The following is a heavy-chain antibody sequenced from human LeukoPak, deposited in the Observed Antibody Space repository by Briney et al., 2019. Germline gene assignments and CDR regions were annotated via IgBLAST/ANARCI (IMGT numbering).Heavy chain of an antibody. CDR3: ARDSPNSGSYYGFDY. D-gene: IGHD1-26*01. CDR2: IYHSGST. CDR1: GGSISSSNW. J-gene: IGHJ4*02. V-gene: IGHV4-4*02. Sequence: PSETLSLTCAVSGGSISSSNWWSWVRQPPGKGLEWIGEIYHSGSTNYNPSLKSRVTISVDKSKNQSSLKLSSVTAADTAVYYCARDSPNSGSYYGFDYWGQGTLVTVSS.